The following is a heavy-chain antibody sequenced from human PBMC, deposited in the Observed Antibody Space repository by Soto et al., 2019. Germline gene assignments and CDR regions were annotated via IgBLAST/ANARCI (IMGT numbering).Heavy chain of an antibody. D-gene: IGHD3-22*01. CDR1: GFTFSSYA. CDR3: ARGSGDSSGYYLYYYYYYGMDV. J-gene: IGHJ6*02. Sequence: GGSLRLSCAASGFTFSSYAMHWVRQAPGKGLEWVAVISYDGSNKYYADSVRGRFTISRDNSKNTLYLQMNSLRAEDTAVYYCARGSGDSSGYYLYYYYYYGMDVWGQGTTVTVSS. CDR2: ISYDGSNK. V-gene: IGHV3-30-3*01.